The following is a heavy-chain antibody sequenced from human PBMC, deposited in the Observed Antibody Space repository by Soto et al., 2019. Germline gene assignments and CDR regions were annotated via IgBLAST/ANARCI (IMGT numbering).Heavy chain of an antibody. V-gene: IGHV3-74*02. CDR3: ARGDCVGGTCYSLAGSFYYYMDV. D-gene: IGHD2-15*01. Sequence: EVQLVESGGGLVQPGGSLRLSCAASGFTFSNYWMYWVRQAPGKGLEWVSRINSDGSVSSHADSVKGRLTISRDNVKNALYLHMDGLIAEATAVYYCARGDCVGGTCYSLAGSFYYYMDVWGKGTTVTVFS. J-gene: IGHJ6*03. CDR2: INSDGSVS. CDR1: GFTFSNYW.